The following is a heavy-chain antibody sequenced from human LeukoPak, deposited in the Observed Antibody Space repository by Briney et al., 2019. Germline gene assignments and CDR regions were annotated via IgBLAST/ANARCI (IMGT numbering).Heavy chain of an antibody. V-gene: IGHV4-34*01. D-gene: IGHD2-21*01. CDR2: ISHSGST. CDR1: GASVSGSAYY. CDR3: ARGRALFD. J-gene: IGHJ4*02. Sequence: PSETLSLTCTVSGASVSGSAYYWSWIRQPPGKGLEWIGEISHSGSTNYNPSLESRVTISFDTSKNQFSLKLSSVTAADTAMYYCARGRALFDWGQGTLVTVSS.